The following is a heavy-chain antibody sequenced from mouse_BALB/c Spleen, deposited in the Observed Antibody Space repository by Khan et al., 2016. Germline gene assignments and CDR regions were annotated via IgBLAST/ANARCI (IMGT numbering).Heavy chain of an antibody. J-gene: IGHJ2*01. CDR1: GYTFTNYG. CDR2: INTYTGEP. D-gene: IGHD2-1*01. V-gene: IGHV9-3-1*01. Sequence: QIQLVQSGPELKKPGETVKISCKASGYTFTNYGMNWVKQAPGKGLKWMGWINTYTGEPTYADDFKGRFAFSLETSASTAYLQINNLKNEDTATYVCASGGNYEDYFDYWGQGTTLTVSS. CDR3: ASGGNYEDYFDY.